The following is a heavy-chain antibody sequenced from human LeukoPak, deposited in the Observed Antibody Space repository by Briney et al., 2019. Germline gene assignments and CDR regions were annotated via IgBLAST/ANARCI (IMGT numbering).Heavy chain of an antibody. CDR2: IIPIFGTA. CDR1: GYTFTSYA. J-gene: IGHJ1*01. D-gene: IGHD1-26*01. Sequence: GASVKVSCKASGYTFTSYAMNWVRQAPGQGLEWMGGIIPIFGTANYAQKFQGRVTITADKSTSTAYMELSSLRSEDTAVYYCARVGATEYFQHWGQGTLVTVSS. CDR3: ARVGATEYFQH. V-gene: IGHV1-69*06.